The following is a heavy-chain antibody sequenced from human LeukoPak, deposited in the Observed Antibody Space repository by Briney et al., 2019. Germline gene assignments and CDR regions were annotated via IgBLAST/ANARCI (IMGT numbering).Heavy chain of an antibody. Sequence: GGSLRLSCAASGFTFSSYAMSWVRQAPGKGLEWVSAISCSGGSTYYADSVKGRSTISRDNSKNTLYLQMNSLRAEDTAVYYCANSAGIAAAGYYFDYWGQGTLVTVSS. CDR1: GFTFSSYA. CDR3: ANSAGIAAAGYYFDY. J-gene: IGHJ4*02. V-gene: IGHV3-23*01. CDR2: ISCSGGST. D-gene: IGHD6-13*01.